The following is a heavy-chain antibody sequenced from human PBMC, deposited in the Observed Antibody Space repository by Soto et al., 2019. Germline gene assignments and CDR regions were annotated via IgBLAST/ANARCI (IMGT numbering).Heavy chain of an antibody. J-gene: IGHJ6*02. CDR2: ISPNSGNI. CDR1: GYTFTRNG. D-gene: IGHD3-22*01. Sequence: QVHLVQSGAEVKKPGASVNVSCKTSGYTFTRNGISWVRQAPGQGLEWMGWISPNSGNIKYAQKLQGRVIMTTDTSTCTAYMELRSLRSDDTAVYYCVQDRDSNSWPSRDVWGPGTTVTVSS. CDR3: VQDRDSNSWPSRDV. V-gene: IGHV1-18*01.